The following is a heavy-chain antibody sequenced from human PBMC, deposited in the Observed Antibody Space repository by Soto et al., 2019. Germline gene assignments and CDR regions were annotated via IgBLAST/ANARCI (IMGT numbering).Heavy chain of an antibody. V-gene: IGHV3-21*01. CDR3: ARDLYYYGSSGFNY. Sequence: EVQLEESGGGLVKPGGSLRLSCVASGLTINTYSMMWVRQAPGKGLEWVSSISSSSSYIYYADSVKGRFTISRDNAKNSLYLQMNSLRAEDTAVYYCARDLYYYGSSGFNYWGQGTLVTVSS. D-gene: IGHD3-22*01. J-gene: IGHJ4*02. CDR1: GLTINTYS. CDR2: ISSSSSYI.